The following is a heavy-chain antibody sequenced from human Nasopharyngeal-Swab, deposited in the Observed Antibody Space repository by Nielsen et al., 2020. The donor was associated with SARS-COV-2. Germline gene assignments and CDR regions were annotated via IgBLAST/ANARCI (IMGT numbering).Heavy chain of an antibody. J-gene: IGHJ5*02. V-gene: IGHV1-69*13. CDR2: IIPIFGTA. D-gene: IGHD6-19*01. CDR3: ARVSSGWLTNWFDP. Sequence: SVKVSCKASGGTFSSYAISWVRQAPGQGLEWMGGIIPIFGTANYAQKFQGRVTITADESTSTAYMELSSLRSEDTAVCYCARVSSGWLTNWFDPWGQGTLVTVSS. CDR1: GGTFSSYA.